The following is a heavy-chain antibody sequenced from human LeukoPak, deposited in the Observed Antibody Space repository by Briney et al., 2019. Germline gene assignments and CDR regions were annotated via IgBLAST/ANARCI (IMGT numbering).Heavy chain of an antibody. Sequence: GGSLRLSCAASGFTFSSYWMHWVRQDPGKGLVWVSRINSDGSSTSYADSVKGRFTISRDNAKNTLYLQMNSLRAEDTAVYYCARDQYDYVWGSYRYTPWDYWGQGTLVTVSS. V-gene: IGHV3-74*01. CDR1: GFTFSSYW. CDR2: INSDGSST. J-gene: IGHJ4*02. D-gene: IGHD3-16*02. CDR3: ARDQYDYVWGSYRYTPWDY.